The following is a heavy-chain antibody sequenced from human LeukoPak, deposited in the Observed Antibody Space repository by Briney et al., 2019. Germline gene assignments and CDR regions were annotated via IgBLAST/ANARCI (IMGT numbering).Heavy chain of an antibody. CDR2: ISAYNGNT. CDR3: ATGITSPGDRYYYYYYMDV. V-gene: IGHV1-18*01. Sequence: ASVKVSCKASGYTFTSYGISWVRQAPGQGLEWMGWISAYNGNTNYAQKLQGRVTMTEDTSTDTAYVELSSLRSEDTAVYYCATGITSPGDRYYYYYYMDVWGKGTTVTVSS. J-gene: IGHJ6*03. D-gene: IGHD7-27*01. CDR1: GYTFTSYG.